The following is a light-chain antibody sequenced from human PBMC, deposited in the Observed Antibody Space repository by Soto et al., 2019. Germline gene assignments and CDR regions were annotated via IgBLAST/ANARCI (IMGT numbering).Light chain of an antibody. V-gene: IGKV1-33*01. CDR2: DAS. J-gene: IGKJ4*01. CDR3: QQYNSMLS. Sequence: DIQMTQSPSSLSASVGDRVTIACQSSHDVSRNLNWFQQKPGEAPKLLIYDASNLERGVPSRFSGSGSGTEFTLTISSLQPEDVATYYCQQYNSMLSFGGGTEVEMK. CDR1: HDVSRN.